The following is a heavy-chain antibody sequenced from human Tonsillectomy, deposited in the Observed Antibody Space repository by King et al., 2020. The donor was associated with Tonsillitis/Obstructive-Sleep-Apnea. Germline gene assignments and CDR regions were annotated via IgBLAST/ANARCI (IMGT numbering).Heavy chain of an antibody. Sequence: VQLQESGPGLVKPSETLSLTCTVSGGSISSYYWSWIRQPPGKGLEWIGYIYYSGSTNYNPSLKSRVTISVDTSKNQFSLKLSSVTAADTAVYYCARGTTVTTDYWGQGTLVTVSS. V-gene: IGHV4-59*01. CDR3: ARGTTVTTDY. CDR2: IYYSGST. J-gene: IGHJ4*02. D-gene: IGHD4-17*01. CDR1: GGSISSYY.